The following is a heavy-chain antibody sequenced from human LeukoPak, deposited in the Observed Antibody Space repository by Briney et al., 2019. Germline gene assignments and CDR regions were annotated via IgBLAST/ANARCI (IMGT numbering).Heavy chain of an antibody. J-gene: IGHJ6*02. Sequence: PGRSLRLSCAASGFTFSSYGMHWVRQAPGKGLEWVAVIWYDGSNKYYADSVKGRFTISRDNSKNTLYLQMNSLRAEDTAVYYCARSPPYYDILTGYYMPYYYYGMDVWGQGTTVTVSS. CDR3: ARSPPYYDILTGYYMPYYYYGMDV. CDR2: IWYDGSNK. V-gene: IGHV3-33*01. CDR1: GFTFSSYG. D-gene: IGHD3-9*01.